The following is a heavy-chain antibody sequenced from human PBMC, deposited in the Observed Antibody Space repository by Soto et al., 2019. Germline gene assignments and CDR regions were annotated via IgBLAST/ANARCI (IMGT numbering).Heavy chain of an antibody. J-gene: IGHJ6*02. CDR1: GGSISSSSYY. D-gene: IGHD4-17*01. V-gene: IGHV4-39*01. Sequence: SETLSLTCTVSGGSISSSSYYWGWIRQPPGKGLEWIGSIYYSGSTYYNPSLKSRVTISVDTSKNQFSPKLSSVTAADTAVYYCARASSTVYYYYGMDVWGQGTTVTVSS. CDR3: ARASSTVYYYYGMDV. CDR2: IYYSGST.